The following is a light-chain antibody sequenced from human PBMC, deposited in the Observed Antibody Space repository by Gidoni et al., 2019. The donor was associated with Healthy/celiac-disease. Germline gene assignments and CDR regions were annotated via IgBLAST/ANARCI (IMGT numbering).Light chain of an antibody. V-gene: IGLV3-25*03. CDR1: ALPKQY. CDR2: KDS. J-gene: IGLJ2*01. CDR3: QSADSSGTYVV. Sequence: SYELTQPPSVSVSPGQTARITSSVDALPKQYAYWYQQKPGQAPVLVIYKDSERPSGIPERFSGSSSGTTVTLTISGVQAEDEADYYCQSADSSGTYVVFGGGTKLTVL.